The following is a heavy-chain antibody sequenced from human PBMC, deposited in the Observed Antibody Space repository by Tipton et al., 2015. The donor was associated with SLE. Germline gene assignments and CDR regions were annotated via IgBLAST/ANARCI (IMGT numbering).Heavy chain of an antibody. D-gene: IGHD3-16*01. CDR3: VRLPIGIIEEPDY. CDR2: IYHGDSDT. Sequence: VQLVQSGAEVKKPGESLKISCKGSGYSFTNYWIGWVRQMSGKGLEWMGIIYHGDSDTTYSPSFQGQVSISADKSLSTAYLQWSSLNASDTAMYYCVRLPIGIIEEPDYWGQGTLVTVSS. CDR1: GYSFTNYW. V-gene: IGHV5-51*03. J-gene: IGHJ4*02.